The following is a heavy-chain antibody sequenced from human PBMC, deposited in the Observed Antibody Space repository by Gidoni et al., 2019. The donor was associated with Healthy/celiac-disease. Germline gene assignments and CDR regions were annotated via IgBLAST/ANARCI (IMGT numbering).Heavy chain of an antibody. CDR3: ARDPGGEVAATVYYYYYMDV. D-gene: IGHD2-15*01. Sequence: EVQLVESGGGLVKPGGSLRLSCAASGFTFSSYSMNWVRQAPGKGLEWVSSISSSSSSIYYADSVKGRFTISRDNAKNSLYLQMNSLRAEDTAVYYCARDPGGEVAATVYYYYYMDVWGKGTTVTVSS. V-gene: IGHV3-21*01. CDR2: ISSSSSSI. CDR1: GFTFSSYS. J-gene: IGHJ6*03.